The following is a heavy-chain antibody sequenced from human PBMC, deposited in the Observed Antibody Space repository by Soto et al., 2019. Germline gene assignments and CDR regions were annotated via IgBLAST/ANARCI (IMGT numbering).Heavy chain of an antibody. CDR2: MYNTGST. V-gene: IGHV4-59*01. CDR3: ARDLWGYCGTDCYPLDV. CDR1: GGSISSYY. Sequence: QVQLQESGPGLVKPSETLSLTCTVSGGSISSYYWGWIRQPPGKGLEWIGYMYNTGSTVYNPYLKSRVTISVDTSKNQFSLKLNAVTAADTAVYYCARDLWGYCGTDCYPLDVWGQGTTVTVSS. D-gene: IGHD2-21*02. J-gene: IGHJ6*02.